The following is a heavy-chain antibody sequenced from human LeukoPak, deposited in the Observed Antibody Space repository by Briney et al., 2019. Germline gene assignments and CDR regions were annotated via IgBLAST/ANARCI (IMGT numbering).Heavy chain of an antibody. J-gene: IGHJ6*03. CDR2: ISSNGGST. V-gene: IGHV3-64*01. CDR1: GFTFSSYA. D-gene: IGHD4-11*01. CDR3: ARGSAFGAYSNYLHMDV. Sequence: GGSLRLSCAASGFTFSSYAMHWVRQAPGKGLEYVSAISSNGGSTYYANSVKGRFTISRDNSKNTLYLQMGSLRAEDMAVYYCARGSAFGAYSNYLHMDVWGKGTTVTVSS.